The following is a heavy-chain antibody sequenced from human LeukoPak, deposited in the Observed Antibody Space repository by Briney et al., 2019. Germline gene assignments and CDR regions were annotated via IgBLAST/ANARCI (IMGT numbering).Heavy chain of an antibody. J-gene: IGHJ4*02. CDR3: ARVLIAATGRDC. Sequence: GGPLRLSCEASGFNFSSHWMHWVRQAPGKGLVWVSRINTDGTSTSYADSVKGRFTISRDYAKNTLCLHMNGLRAEGTAVYYCARVLIAATGRDCWGQGTLVTVSS. CDR2: INTDGTST. D-gene: IGHD6-13*01. CDR1: GFNFSSHW. V-gene: IGHV3-74*01.